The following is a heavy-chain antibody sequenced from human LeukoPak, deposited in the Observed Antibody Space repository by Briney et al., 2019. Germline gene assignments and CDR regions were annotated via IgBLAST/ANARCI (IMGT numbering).Heavy chain of an antibody. D-gene: IGHD3-22*01. Sequence: GRSLRLSCAASGFTFSKYGIHWVRQAPGKGLEWVALISFDNSYKNYADSVKGRFIISRDNSKNTVYLQMNSLRAEDTAVYYCAKDLAVVPGLDAFDVWGQGTMVTVSS. CDR2: ISFDNSYK. J-gene: IGHJ3*01. CDR1: GFTFSKYG. V-gene: IGHV3-30*18. CDR3: AKDLAVVPGLDAFDV.